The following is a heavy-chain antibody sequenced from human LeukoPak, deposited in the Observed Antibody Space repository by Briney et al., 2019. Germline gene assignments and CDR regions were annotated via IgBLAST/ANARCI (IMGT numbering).Heavy chain of an antibody. CDR1: GFTFSSYA. V-gene: IGHV3-30*02. CDR3: AKDGGDSSFF. CDR2: IWYDGSNK. D-gene: IGHD6-13*01. J-gene: IGHJ4*02. Sequence: GGSLRLSCAASGFTFSSYAMSWVRQAPGKGLEWVALIWYDGSNKYYADSVKGRFTISRDNAKNSLYLQMNSLRAEDTALYYCAKDGGDSSFFWGQGTLVTVSS.